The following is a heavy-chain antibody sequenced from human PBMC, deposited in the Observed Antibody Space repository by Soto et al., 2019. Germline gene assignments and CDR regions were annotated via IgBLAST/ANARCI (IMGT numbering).Heavy chain of an antibody. V-gene: IGHV1-18*01. CDR2: ISAYNGNT. D-gene: IGHD3-3*01. CDR3: SRQASDFRSGKPQYSTDV. CDR1: GYTFTSYG. J-gene: IGHJ6*02. Sequence: ASVKVSCKVSGYTFTSYGISWVRQAPGQGLEWMGWISAYNGNTSYAQKLQGRVTMTTDTSTSTAYMELRSLRSDDTAVYYCSRQASDFRSGKPQYSTDVWGQGTTVTVSS.